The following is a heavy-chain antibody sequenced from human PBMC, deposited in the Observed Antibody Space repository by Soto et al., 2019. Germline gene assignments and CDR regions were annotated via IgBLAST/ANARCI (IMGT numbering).Heavy chain of an antibody. CDR2: IIPIFGTA. D-gene: IGHD6-19*01. Sequence: QVQLVQSGAEVKKPGSSVKVSCKASGGTFSSYAISWVRQAPGQGLEWMGGIIPIFGTANYAQKFQGSVTITADESTIKAYRRLSSLRSEYTAVYYCASREGAVPSLGDAFDIWGQGTMVTVSS. CDR3: ASREGAVPSLGDAFDI. J-gene: IGHJ3*02. V-gene: IGHV1-69*01. CDR1: GGTFSSYA.